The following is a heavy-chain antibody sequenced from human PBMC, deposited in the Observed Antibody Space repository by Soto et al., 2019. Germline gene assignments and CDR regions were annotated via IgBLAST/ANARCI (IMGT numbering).Heavy chain of an antibody. CDR1: GGSISSYY. V-gene: IGHV4-4*07. J-gene: IGHJ6*02. CDR3: ARDNLLTPYYGMNV. CDR2: IYTSGST. Sequence: SETLSLTCTVSGGSISSYYWSWIRQPAGKGLEWIGRIYTSGSTNYNPSLKSRVTMSVDTSKNQFSLKLSSVTAADTAVYYCARDNLLTPYYGMNVWCPGTTVTVSS.